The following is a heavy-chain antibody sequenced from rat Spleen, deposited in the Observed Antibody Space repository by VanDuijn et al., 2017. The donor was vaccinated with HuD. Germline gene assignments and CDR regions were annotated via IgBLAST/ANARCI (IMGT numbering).Heavy chain of an antibody. J-gene: IGHJ2*01. CDR3: ARGERNYGGYSDY. CDR2: IWGDGST. V-gene: IGHV2-1*01. Sequence: QVQLKESGPGLVQSSQTLSLICTVSGFSLISHSVHWVRQPPGKGLEWMGGIWGDGSTDYNSVLKSRLSISRDTSKSQVFLKMSSLKTEDTATYYCARGERNYGGYSDYWGQGVMVTVSS. D-gene: IGHD1-11*01. CDR1: GFSLISHS.